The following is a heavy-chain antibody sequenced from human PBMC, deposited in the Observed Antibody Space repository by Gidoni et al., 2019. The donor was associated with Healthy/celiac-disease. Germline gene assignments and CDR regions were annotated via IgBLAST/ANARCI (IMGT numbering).Heavy chain of an antibody. Sequence: QVTLKESGPALVKPTQTLTLTCTFSGFSLSTSGMRVSWIRQPPGKALEWLARIDWDDDKFYSTSLKTRLTISTDTSKHQVVLTLTNMDPVDTATYYCARTPGVAAAGWYFDLWTRGTLVTVSS. J-gene: IGHJ2*01. CDR1: GFSLSTSGMR. D-gene: IGHD6-13*01. CDR3: ARTPGVAAAGWYFDL. CDR2: IDWDDDK. V-gene: IGHV2-70*04.